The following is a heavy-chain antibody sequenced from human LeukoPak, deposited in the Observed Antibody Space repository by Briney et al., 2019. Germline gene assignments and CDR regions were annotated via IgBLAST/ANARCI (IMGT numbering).Heavy chain of an antibody. J-gene: IGHJ3*02. CDR3: ARFFSYVHLEPQGAFDI. D-gene: IGHD1-1*01. CDR2: IYYRGST. V-gene: IGHV4-59*11. CDR1: GGSLSSHY. Sequence: SQTLSLTCTVSGGSLSSHYWSWVRQPPGKGLEWIGYIYYRGSTNYNPSLKSRVTISVDTSKTQFSLKLSSVTAADTAVYYCARFFSYVHLEPQGAFDIWGQGTMVTVSS.